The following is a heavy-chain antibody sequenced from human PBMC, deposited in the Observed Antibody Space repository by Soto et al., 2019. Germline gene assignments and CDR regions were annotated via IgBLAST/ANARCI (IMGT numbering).Heavy chain of an antibody. V-gene: IGHV4-38-2*01. Sequence: SETLSLTCAVSGYSISSGLYWGWIRQPPGKGLEWIGTIYRGGITYYNPSLKSRVTISIDTSKNHFSLRLSSVTATDTAIYFCAIGNPDWFDPWGQGTLVTVSS. J-gene: IGHJ5*02. CDR3: AIGNPDWFDP. CDR2: IYRGGIT. D-gene: IGHD1-1*01. CDR1: GYSISSGLY.